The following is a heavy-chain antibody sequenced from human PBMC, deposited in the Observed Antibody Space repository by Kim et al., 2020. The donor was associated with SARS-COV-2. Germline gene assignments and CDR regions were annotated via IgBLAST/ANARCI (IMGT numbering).Heavy chain of an antibody. D-gene: IGHD1-26*01. J-gene: IGHJ4*02. V-gene: IGHV3-23*01. CDR3: AKRATSGSYYALFFDY. Sequence: SGKGRFTISRDDSKTTRYLQMNSLRAEDTAVYYCAKRATSGSYYALFFDYWGQGTLVTVSS.